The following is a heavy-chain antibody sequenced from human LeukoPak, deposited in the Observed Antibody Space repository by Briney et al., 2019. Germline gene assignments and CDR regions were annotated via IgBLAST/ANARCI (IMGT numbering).Heavy chain of an antibody. J-gene: IGHJ4*02. CDR3: ARDNREGYVWGHGDPNLDY. CDR1: GFTFSSYG. D-gene: IGHD3-16*01. Sequence: GGSLRLSCAASGFTFSSYGMHWVRQSPGKGLEWVAVIWFDGSSKYYADSVKGRFTISRDNSKNTLYLQMDTLRAEDTAVYYCARDNREGYVWGHGDPNLDYWGQGTLVTVSS. V-gene: IGHV3-33*01. CDR2: IWFDGSSK.